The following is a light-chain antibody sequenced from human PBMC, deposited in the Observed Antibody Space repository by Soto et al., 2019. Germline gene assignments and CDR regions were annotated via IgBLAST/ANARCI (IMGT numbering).Light chain of an antibody. J-gene: IGLJ1*01. CDR2: EGS. CDR1: SSDVGSYNL. Sequence: QSVLTQPASVSGSPGQSITISCTGTSSDVGSYNLVSWYQQHPGKAPKLMIYEGSKRPSGVSNRFSGSKSGNTASLTISGLQAEDEADYYCCSYAGSSKVFGNVTNVTVL. CDR3: CSYAGSSKV. V-gene: IGLV2-23*01.